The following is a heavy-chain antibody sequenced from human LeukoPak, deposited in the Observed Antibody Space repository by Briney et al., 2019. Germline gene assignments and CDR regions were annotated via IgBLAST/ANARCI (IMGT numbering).Heavy chain of an antibody. V-gene: IGHV4-59*08. CDR3: ERHAAFAEYQSHLARFDY. CDR1: GGSISSYY. D-gene: IGHD2-2*01. J-gene: IGHJ4*02. CDR2: IYYRGST. Sequence: SETLSLTCTVSGGSISSYYWSWIRQPPGKRLEWIGYIYYRGSTNYNSSLKSRVTISVDTSKNQFSLKLSSVTAADTAVYYCERHAAFAEYQSHLARFDYWGQGTLVTVSS.